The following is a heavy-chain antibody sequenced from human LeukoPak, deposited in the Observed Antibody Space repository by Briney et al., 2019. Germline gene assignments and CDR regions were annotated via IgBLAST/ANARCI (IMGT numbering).Heavy chain of an antibody. CDR1: GFTFSSYW. V-gene: IGHV3-74*01. D-gene: IGHD3-22*01. Sequence: GGSLRLSCAASGFTFSSYWMHWVRQAPGKGLVWVSRINSDGSSTSYADSVKGRFTISRDNAKNTLYLQTNSLRAEDTAVYYCARSGDYYDSSGYNYWYFDLWGRGTLVTVSS. CDR3: ARSGDYYDSSGYNYWYFDL. CDR2: INSDGSST. J-gene: IGHJ2*01.